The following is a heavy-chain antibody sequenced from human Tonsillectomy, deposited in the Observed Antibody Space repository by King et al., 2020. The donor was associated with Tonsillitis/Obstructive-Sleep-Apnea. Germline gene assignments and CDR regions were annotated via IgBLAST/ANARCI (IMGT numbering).Heavy chain of an antibody. V-gene: IGHV4-59*01. Sequence: QLQESGPGLVKPSETLSLTCTVSGGSISSYYWSWLRQPPGKGLEWIGYIYYSGSTNYNPSLQSRGTISVDTSKNQFSLKLSSVTAADTAVYYCARLVGSSSWYLPVYYYYMDVWGKGTTVTVSS. CDR2: IYYSGST. J-gene: IGHJ6*03. CDR1: GGSISSYY. CDR3: ARLVGSSSWYLPVYYYYMDV. D-gene: IGHD6-13*01.